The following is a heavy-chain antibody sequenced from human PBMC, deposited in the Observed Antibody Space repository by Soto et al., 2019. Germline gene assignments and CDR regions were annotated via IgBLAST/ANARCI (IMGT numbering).Heavy chain of an antibody. CDR3: VTNVALRVGSSSSYINYYGLDI. V-gene: IGHV3-53*02. D-gene: IGHD6-13*01. CDR1: GFIVSNTY. Sequence: EVQLVETGGGLIQPGGSLRLSCAASGFIVSNTYMSWVRQAPGKGLEWVSVIYSGGDTYYADSVKGRFTISRDNSKKTLYLQMNSLRAEDTAVYYCVTNVALRVGSSSSYINYYGLDIWGQGTPVNVAS. J-gene: IGHJ6*02. CDR2: IYSGGDT.